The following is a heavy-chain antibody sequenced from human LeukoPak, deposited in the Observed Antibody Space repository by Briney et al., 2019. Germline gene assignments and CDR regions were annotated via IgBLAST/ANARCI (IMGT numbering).Heavy chain of an antibody. J-gene: IGHJ4*02. V-gene: IGHV3-66*01. CDR1: GFTVSSNY. CDR3: ARGTHSSSDS. D-gene: IGHD6-13*01. CDR2: IYIGGST. Sequence: GGSLRLSCAVSGFTVSSNYMSWVRQAPGKGLEWVSVIYIGGSTYYADSVKGRFTISRDNSKNPVYLQMNSLRVEDTAVYYCARGTHSSSDSWGQGTLVTVSS.